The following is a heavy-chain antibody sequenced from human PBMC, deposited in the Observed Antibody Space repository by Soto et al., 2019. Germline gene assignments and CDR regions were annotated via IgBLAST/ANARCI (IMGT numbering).Heavy chain of an antibody. D-gene: IGHD3-10*01. J-gene: IGHJ6*03. CDR2: ISGSGGST. CDR1: GFTFSSYA. Sequence: EVQLLESGGGLVQPGGSLRLSCAASGFTFSSYAMSWVRQAPGKGLEWVSAISGSGGSTYYADSVKGRFTISRDNSKNTLYLQMNSLRAEDTAVYYCANARGFRYYMDVWGKGTTVTVSS. CDR3: ANARGFRYYMDV. V-gene: IGHV3-23*01.